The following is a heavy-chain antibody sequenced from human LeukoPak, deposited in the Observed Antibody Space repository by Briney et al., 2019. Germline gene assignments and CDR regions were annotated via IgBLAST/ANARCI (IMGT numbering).Heavy chain of an antibody. V-gene: IGHV1-2*02. CDR3: ASAESHDYGET. CDR1: GYTFAGYY. Sequence: ASVKVSCKASGYTFAGYYVHWVRQAPGQGLEWMGWIKPNSGGTQYAQRFRGRVTMTRDTSITTAYMELTGLRSDDTAVYFCASAESHDYGETWGQGTLVTVSS. CDR2: IKPNSGGT. D-gene: IGHD4-17*01. J-gene: IGHJ4*02.